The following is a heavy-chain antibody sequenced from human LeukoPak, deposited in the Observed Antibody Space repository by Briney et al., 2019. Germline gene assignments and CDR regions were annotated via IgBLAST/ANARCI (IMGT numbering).Heavy chain of an antibody. CDR3: ARHGRGVTIFGVVIDLGGFDY. V-gene: IGHV5-51*01. CDR2: IYPGDSDT. CDR1: EYSFTTYW. D-gene: IGHD3-3*01. J-gene: IGHJ4*02. Sequence: GESLKISCKGSEYSFTTYWIAWVRQMPGKGLEWMGIIYPGDSDTRYSPSFQGQVTISADKSISTAYLQWSSLKASDTAMYYCARHGRGVTIFGVVIDLGGFDYWGQGTLVTVSS.